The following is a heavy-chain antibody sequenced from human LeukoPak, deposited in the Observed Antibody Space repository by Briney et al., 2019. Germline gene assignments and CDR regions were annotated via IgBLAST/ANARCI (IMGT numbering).Heavy chain of an antibody. CDR1: GFTFSSYS. CDR2: ISSSSYI. Sequence: GGSLRLSCAASGFTFSSYSMNWVRQAPGKGLEWVSSISSSSYIYYADSVKGRFTISRDNAKNSLYLQMNSLSAEDTAVYYCARAGYYDSSGLFDYWGQGTLVTVSS. CDR3: ARAGYYDSSGLFDY. V-gene: IGHV3-21*01. J-gene: IGHJ4*02. D-gene: IGHD3-22*01.